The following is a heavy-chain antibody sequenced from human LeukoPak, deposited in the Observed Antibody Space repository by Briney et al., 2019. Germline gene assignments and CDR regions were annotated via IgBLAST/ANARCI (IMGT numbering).Heavy chain of an antibody. V-gene: IGHV7-4-1*02. J-gene: IGHJ4*02. CDR1: GYTFTTYA. Sequence: ASVKVSCKASGYTFTTYAMSWVRQAPGQGLEWIGWINTDTGNPTYAQGFTGRFVFSLDTSVSTAYLQITSLKAEDTAVYYCARVVSSLSIAAPYWGQGTLVTVSS. CDR2: INTDTGNP. CDR3: ARVVSSLSIAAPY. D-gene: IGHD6-6*01.